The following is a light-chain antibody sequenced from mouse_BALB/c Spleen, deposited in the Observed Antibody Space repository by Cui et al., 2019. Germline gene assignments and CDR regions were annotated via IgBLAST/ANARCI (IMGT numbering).Light chain of an antibody. Sequence: DIVMTQSQKFMCTSVGDRVSVTCKASQNVGTNVAWYQQKPGQSPKALIYSASYRYSGVPDRFTGSRSGTDFTLTISNVQSEDLAEYFCQQYNSYPLTFGSGTKLEIK. CDR1: QNVGTN. CDR2: SAS. J-gene: IGKJ4*01. V-gene: IGKV6-15*01. CDR3: QQYNSYPLT.